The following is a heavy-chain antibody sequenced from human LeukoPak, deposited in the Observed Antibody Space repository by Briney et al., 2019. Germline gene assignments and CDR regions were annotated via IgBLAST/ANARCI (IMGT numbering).Heavy chain of an antibody. D-gene: IGHD2-2*01. CDR3: AREHCSSSSCHLDY. CDR2: IKQDGSEK. Sequence: SCKASGGTFSSYAISWVRQAPGKGLEWVANIKQDGSEKYYVNSVRGRFSISRDNAKNSLYLQMNSLRAEDTAVYYCAREHCSSSSCHLDYWGQGTLVTVSS. J-gene: IGHJ4*02. V-gene: IGHV3-7*01. CDR1: GGTFSSYA.